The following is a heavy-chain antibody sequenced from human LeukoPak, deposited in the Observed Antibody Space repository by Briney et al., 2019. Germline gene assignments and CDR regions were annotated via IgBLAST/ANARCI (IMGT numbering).Heavy chain of an antibody. Sequence: PGRSLRLSCAASGFTFDDYAMHWVRQAPGKGLEWVSGISWNSGSIGYADSVKGRFTISRDNAKNSLYLQMNSLRAEDTALYYCAKDATRSGTSCYYDYWGQGTLVTVSS. V-gene: IGHV3-9*01. CDR1: GFTFDDYA. CDR3: AKDATRSGTSCYYDY. J-gene: IGHJ4*02. CDR2: ISWNSGSI. D-gene: IGHD2-2*01.